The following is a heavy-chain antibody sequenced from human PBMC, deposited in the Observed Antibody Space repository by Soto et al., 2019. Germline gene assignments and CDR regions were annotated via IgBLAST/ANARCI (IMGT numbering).Heavy chain of an antibody. CDR2: ISAYNGNT. CDR3: ARALPPVDY. J-gene: IGHJ4*02. V-gene: IGHV1-18*01. CDR1: GYTFSSYH. Sequence: QIQLVQSGAEVKKPGASVKVSCKASGYTFSSYHITWVRQAPGQGLEWMGWISAYNGNTNYAQNLQGRVTMTTDPSTSTASMALRILRSDDTAVYSCARALPPVDYWGQGTLVTVSS.